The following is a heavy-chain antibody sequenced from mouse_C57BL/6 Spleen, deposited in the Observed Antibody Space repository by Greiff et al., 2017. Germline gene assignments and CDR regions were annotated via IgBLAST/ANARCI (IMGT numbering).Heavy chain of an antibody. J-gene: IGHJ2*01. D-gene: IGHD4-1*01. CDR1: GYSITSGYY. V-gene: IGHV3-6*01. CDR3: ARGLAGTGFFDY. Sequence: EVKLLESGPGLVKPSQSLSLTCSVTGYSITSGYYWNWIRQFPGNKLEWMGYISYDGSNNYNPSLKNRISITRDTSKNQFFLKLNSVTTEDTATYYCARGLAGTGFFDYWGQGTTLTVSS. CDR2: ISYDGSN.